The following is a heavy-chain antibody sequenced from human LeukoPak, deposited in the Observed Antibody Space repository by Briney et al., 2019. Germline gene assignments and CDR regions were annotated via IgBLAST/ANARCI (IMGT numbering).Heavy chain of an antibody. CDR1: GGSISSYY. Sequence: PSETLSLTCTVSGGSISSYYWNWIRQPPGKGLEWIGYIYYSGSTNYNPSLKSRVTISVDTSKNQFSLKLSSVTAADTAVYYCARDSGGVGLDYWGQGTLVTVSS. CDR3: ARDSGGVGLDY. J-gene: IGHJ4*02. D-gene: IGHD3-16*01. V-gene: IGHV4-59*01. CDR2: IYYSGST.